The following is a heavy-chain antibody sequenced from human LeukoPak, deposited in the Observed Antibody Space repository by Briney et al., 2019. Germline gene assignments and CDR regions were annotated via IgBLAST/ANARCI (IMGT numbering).Heavy chain of an antibody. Sequence: GASVRASCKASGYTFTNYYIHWVRQAPGQGLEWMGIINPNDGSTDYAQKFQGRVTMTRDTSTSTVSMELSSLRSDDMAVYYCVREDSWQTGGGYFDLWGRGTLITVSS. V-gene: IGHV1-46*01. CDR2: INPNDGST. J-gene: IGHJ2*01. CDR3: VREDSWQTGGGYFDL. D-gene: IGHD7-27*01. CDR1: GYTFTNYY.